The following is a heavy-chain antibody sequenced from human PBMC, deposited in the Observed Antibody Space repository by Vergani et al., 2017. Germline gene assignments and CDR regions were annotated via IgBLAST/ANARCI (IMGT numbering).Heavy chain of an antibody. CDR3: ARAYYDFWSGYYPLYYYYYMDV. D-gene: IGHD3-3*01. V-gene: IGHV1-18*01. CDR1: GYTFTSYG. Sequence: QVQLVQSGAEVKKPGASVKVSCKASGYTFTSYGISWVRQAPGQGLEWMGWISAYNGNTNYAQKLQGRVTMTTDTSTSTAYMELRSLRSDDTAVYYCARAYYDFWSGYYPLYYYYYMDVWGKGTTVTVS. J-gene: IGHJ6*03. CDR2: ISAYNGNT.